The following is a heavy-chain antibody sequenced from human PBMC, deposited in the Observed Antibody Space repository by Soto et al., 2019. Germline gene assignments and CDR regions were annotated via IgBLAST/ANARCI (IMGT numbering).Heavy chain of an antibody. CDR1: GFSFSSYA. CDR2: ISYDGRNK. V-gene: IGHV3-30*04. J-gene: IGHJ4*02. Sequence: GSLRLSCEGSGFSFSSYAIHWARQAPGKGLEWVAVISYDGRNKFHGESVRGRFTISRDDSKSTVYLQMNSLRAEDTAVYYCGRDNMIQLWPPTSVDSWGQGALVTVSS. D-gene: IGHD5-18*01. CDR3: GRDNMIQLWPPTSVDS.